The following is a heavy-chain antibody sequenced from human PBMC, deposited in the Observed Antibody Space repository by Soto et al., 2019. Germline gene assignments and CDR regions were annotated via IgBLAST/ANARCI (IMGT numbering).Heavy chain of an antibody. V-gene: IGHV4-39*02. D-gene: IGHD3-22*01. J-gene: IGHJ4*02. CDR2: IYYSGDT. CDR3: ARDFGTFYSDRSGYHYRANFDD. CDR1: GDSISSSGYY. Sequence: QLHLQESGPGLVKPSETLSLTCSVSGDSISSSGYYWGWIRQPPGKGLEWIGTIYYSGDTYYNPSLKLRVTLSGNTSKYPFSLRLRSVTRGCTADYYCARDFGTFYSDRSGYHYRANFDDWRQGNQVTVSS.